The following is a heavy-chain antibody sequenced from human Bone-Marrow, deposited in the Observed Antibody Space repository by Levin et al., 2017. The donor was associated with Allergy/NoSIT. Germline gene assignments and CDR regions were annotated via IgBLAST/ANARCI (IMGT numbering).Heavy chain of an antibody. CDR3: GRGQEGDP. CDR2: ISSSSSYT. Sequence: GESLKISCAASGFTFSDYSMTWIRQAPGKGLQWVSYISSSSSYTNYEESVRGRFTTSRDNAKSTLYLQMDSLRDEDTAVYYCGRGQEGDPWGQGTLVTVSS. V-gene: IGHV3-11*06. J-gene: IGHJ5*02. CDR1: GFTFSDYS.